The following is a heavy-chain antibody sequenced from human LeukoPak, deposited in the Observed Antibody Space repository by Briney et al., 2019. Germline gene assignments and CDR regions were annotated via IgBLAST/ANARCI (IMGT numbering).Heavy chain of an antibody. D-gene: IGHD1-26*01. J-gene: IGHJ4*02. Sequence: SETLSLTCTVSGDSIKGSYWSWIRQPPGKGLEWLGYINYSGTTSLNPSLKSRVTISVDTSKTLSLKLTSVTAADTAVYYCARHDGGEGYLLDLWGQGTLVTVSS. CDR1: GDSIKGSY. CDR3: ARHDGGEGYLLDL. CDR2: INYSGTT. V-gene: IGHV4-59*08.